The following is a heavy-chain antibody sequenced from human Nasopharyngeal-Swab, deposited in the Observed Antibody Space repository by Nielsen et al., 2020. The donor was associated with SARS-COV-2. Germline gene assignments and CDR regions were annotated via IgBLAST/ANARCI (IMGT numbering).Heavy chain of an antibody. D-gene: IGHD2/OR15-2a*01. CDR3: AKDLRGPYFF. J-gene: IGHJ4*02. Sequence: GGSLRLSCAASGFTFSSNAMSWVRQAPGKGLEWVSAISGSGDISGSGGSTYYADSVKGRFTISRDNSKNTLSLQMNSLRAEDTAVYYCAKDLRGPYFFWGQGTLVTVSS. CDR1: GFTFSSNA. V-gene: IGHV3-23*01. CDR2: ISGSGDISGSGGST.